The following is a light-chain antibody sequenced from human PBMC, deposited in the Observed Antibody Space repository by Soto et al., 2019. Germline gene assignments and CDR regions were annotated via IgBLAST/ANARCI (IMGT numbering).Light chain of an antibody. V-gene: IGLV1-40*01. J-gene: IGLJ1*01. Sequence: QSVLTQPPSVSGAPGQRVTISCTGSSSNIGAGYDVHWYQQLPGTAPKLLIYGNSNRPSGVPDRFSGSKSGTSASLAITGLQAEDEADYSCQSYDSSVSGYVFGTGTKLTVL. CDR2: GNS. CDR3: QSYDSSVSGYV. CDR1: SSNIGAGYD.